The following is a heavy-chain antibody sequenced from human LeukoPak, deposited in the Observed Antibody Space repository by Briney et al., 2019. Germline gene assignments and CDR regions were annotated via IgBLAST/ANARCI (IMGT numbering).Heavy chain of an antibody. D-gene: IGHD5-12*01. CDR1: GFTFDDYA. CDR2: ISWNSGSI. V-gene: IGHV3-9*01. CDR3: AKSYIVATTPLDY. Sequence: PGGSLRLSCAASGFTFDDYAMHWVRQAPGKGLEWVSGISWNSGSIGYADSVKGRFTISRDNAKNSLYLQMNSLRAEDTALYYCAKSYIVATTPLDYWGQGTLVTVSS. J-gene: IGHJ4*02.